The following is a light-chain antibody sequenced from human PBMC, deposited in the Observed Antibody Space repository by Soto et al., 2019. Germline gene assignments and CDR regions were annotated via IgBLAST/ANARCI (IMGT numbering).Light chain of an antibody. CDR1: QSVSSSF. J-gene: IGKJ1*01. Sequence: EIVLTQSPGTLSLSPGQRATLSCRASQSVSSSFLDWYQQKPGQAPRLLIYGASSRAAGVPDRFSGSWSGTDFTLTISSLEPEDFAVYFCHQFATSRTFGQGTKVDMK. CDR3: HQFATSRT. CDR2: GAS. V-gene: IGKV3-20*01.